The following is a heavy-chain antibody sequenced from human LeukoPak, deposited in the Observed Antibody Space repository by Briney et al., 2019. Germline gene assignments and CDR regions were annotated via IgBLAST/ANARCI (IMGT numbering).Heavy chain of an antibody. CDR1: GFTFSSYS. Sequence: GGSLRLSCAASGFTFSSYSMNWVRQAPGKGLEWVSSISSSTTYIYYADSVKGRFTISRDNAKNSLYLQMNSLRAEDMAVYYCATYGSGSGTFFDSWGQGTLVTVSS. J-gene: IGHJ4*01. V-gene: IGHV3-21*01. CDR2: ISSSTTYI. D-gene: IGHD3-10*01. CDR3: ATYGSGSGTFFDS.